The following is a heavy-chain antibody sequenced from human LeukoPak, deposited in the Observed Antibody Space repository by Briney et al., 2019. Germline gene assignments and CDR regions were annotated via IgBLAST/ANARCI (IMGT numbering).Heavy chain of an antibody. Sequence: PGGSLRLSCAASGFSFSAYGVHWVRQAPGKGLEWVAVISYDGSNKYYADSVKGRFTISRDNSKNTLYLQMNSLRAEDTAVYYCAKEEHSGSYSDYWGQGTLVTVSS. J-gene: IGHJ4*02. CDR3: AKEEHSGSYSDY. CDR1: GFSFSAYG. CDR2: ISYDGSNK. D-gene: IGHD1-26*01. V-gene: IGHV3-33*05.